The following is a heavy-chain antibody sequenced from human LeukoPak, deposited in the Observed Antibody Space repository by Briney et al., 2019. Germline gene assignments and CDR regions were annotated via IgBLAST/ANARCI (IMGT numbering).Heavy chain of an antibody. CDR3: AVGLPHFDY. D-gene: IGHD1-26*01. J-gene: IGHJ4*02. V-gene: IGHV4-34*01. CDR2: INHSGST. Sequence: SETLSLTCAVYGGSFSGHYWSWIRQPPGKGLEWIGEINHSGSTNYNPSLKSRVTISVDTSKNQFSLKLSSVTAADTAVYYCAVGLPHFDYWGQGTLVTVSS. CDR1: GGSFSGHY.